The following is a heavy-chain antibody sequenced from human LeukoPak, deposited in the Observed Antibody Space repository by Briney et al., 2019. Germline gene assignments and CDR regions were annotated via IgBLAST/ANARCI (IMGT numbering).Heavy chain of an antibody. V-gene: IGHV3-23*01. CDR3: AKDVGVVPAAIGQNWFDP. D-gene: IGHD2-2*02. CDR2: ISGSGGST. Sequence: GGSLRLSCAASGFTLSSYAMSWVRQAPGKGLEWVSAISGSGGSTYYADSVKGRFTISRDNSKNTLYLQMNSLRAEDTAVYYCAKDVGVVPAAIGQNWFDPWGQGTLVTVSS. J-gene: IGHJ5*02. CDR1: GFTLSSYA.